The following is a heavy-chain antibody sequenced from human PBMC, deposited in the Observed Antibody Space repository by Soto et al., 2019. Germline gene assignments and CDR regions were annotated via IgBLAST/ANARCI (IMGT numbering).Heavy chain of an antibody. CDR1: GASISRYY. CDR3: AKENWANPDS. V-gene: IGHV4-59*01. CDR2: LYNTGST. D-gene: IGHD7-27*01. J-gene: IGHJ4*02. Sequence: PSETLSLTCTVSGASISRYYWSWIRQSPGKGLEWIGYLYNTGSTIYNPSLKSRVTISVDTSKNQFSLKMNSVTAADTAVYYCAKENWANPDSWGQGTLVTVSS.